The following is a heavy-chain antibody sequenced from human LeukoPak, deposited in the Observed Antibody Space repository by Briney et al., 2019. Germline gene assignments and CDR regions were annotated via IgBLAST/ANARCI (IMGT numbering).Heavy chain of an antibody. Sequence: GGSLRLSCAASGFAFSSYAMSWVRQAPGKGLEWVSSISGSGGSTYYADSVKGRFTISRDNSKNTLYVQMDSLRGEDTAVYYCANTIDCWGQGTLVTVSS. CDR3: ANTIDC. J-gene: IGHJ4*02. D-gene: IGHD1-26*01. CDR2: ISGSGGST. V-gene: IGHV3-23*01. CDR1: GFAFSSYA.